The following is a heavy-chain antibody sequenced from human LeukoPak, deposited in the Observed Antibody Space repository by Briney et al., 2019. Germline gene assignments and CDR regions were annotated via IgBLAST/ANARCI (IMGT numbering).Heavy chain of an antibody. Sequence: GGSLRLSCAASGFTFSTYGIHWVRQAPGKGLEWVAVISNDGSNKYYADSVKGRFTISRDNSKSTVYLQMNSLRGEDTAVYYCAKSGIAAAGQRGYFGYWGQGTLVTVSS. V-gene: IGHV3-30*18. CDR2: ISNDGSNK. CDR3: AKSGIAAAGQRGYFGY. D-gene: IGHD6-13*01. J-gene: IGHJ4*02. CDR1: GFTFSTYG.